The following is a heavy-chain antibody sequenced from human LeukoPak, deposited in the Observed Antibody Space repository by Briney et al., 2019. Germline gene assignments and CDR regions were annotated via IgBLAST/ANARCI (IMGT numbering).Heavy chain of an antibody. Sequence: PSETLSLTCTVSGGSIRSSSYYWGWIRQPPGKGLEWIGSIFYSGSTYYNPSLKSRVTISVDTSKNQFSLKLSSVTAADTAVYYCARFSGYDYVWGSYREHWGQGTLVTVSS. D-gene: IGHD3-16*02. V-gene: IGHV4-39*07. J-gene: IGHJ4*02. CDR2: IFYSGST. CDR1: GGSIRSSSYY. CDR3: ARFSGYDYVWGSYREH.